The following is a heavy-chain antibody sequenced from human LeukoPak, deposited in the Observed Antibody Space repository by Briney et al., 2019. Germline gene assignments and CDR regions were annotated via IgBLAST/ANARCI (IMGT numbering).Heavy chain of an antibody. CDR2: IYPGDSDT. Sequence: GESLKISCKGSGYSFTSYWIGWVRQMPGKGLEWMGIIYPGDSDTRYSPSFQGQVTISADKSISTAYLQWSSLEASDTAMYYCARRSCSSTSCPVPRYFDLWGRGTLVTVSS. CDR1: GYSFTSYW. J-gene: IGHJ2*01. V-gene: IGHV5-51*01. CDR3: ARRSCSSTSCPVPRYFDL. D-gene: IGHD2-2*01.